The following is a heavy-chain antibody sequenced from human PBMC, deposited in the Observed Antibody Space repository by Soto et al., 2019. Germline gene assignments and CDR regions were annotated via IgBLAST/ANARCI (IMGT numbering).Heavy chain of an antibody. CDR2: IKSKTDGGTT. Sequence: GGSLRLSCAASGFTFSNAWMSWVRQAPGKGLEWVGRIKSKTDGGTTEYAAPVKGRFTISREDSKSTLYLEMNSLKTDDTAVYYCTTELVFKEWGSSHSYYFDYWGQGTLVTVSS. J-gene: IGHJ4*02. CDR1: GFTFSNAW. CDR3: TTELVFKEWGSSHSYYFDY. V-gene: IGHV3-15*01. D-gene: IGHD3-10*01.